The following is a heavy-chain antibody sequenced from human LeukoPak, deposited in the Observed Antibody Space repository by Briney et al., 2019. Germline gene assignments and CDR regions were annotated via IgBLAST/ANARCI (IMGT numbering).Heavy chain of an antibody. D-gene: IGHD6-19*01. CDR2: IKEDGGEK. CDR1: GFTFSNYW. CDR3: AKMPVSYSSGWSTFDY. Sequence: GGSLRLSCAASGFTFSNYWMTWVRQAPGKGLEWVAHIKEDGGEKHYVDPVKGRFTISRDNSKNTLYLQMNSLRAEDTAVYYCAKMPVSYSSGWSTFDYWGQGNLVTVSS. J-gene: IGHJ4*02. V-gene: IGHV3-7*03.